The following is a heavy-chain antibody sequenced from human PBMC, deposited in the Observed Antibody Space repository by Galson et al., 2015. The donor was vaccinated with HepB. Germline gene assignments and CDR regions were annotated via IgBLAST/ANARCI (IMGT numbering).Heavy chain of an antibody. J-gene: IGHJ4*02. CDR3: ARDRRREYYLYYFDY. CDR1: GGTFSSYT. CDR2: IIPILGIA. V-gene: IGHV1-69*04. Sequence: SVKVSCKASGGTFSSYTISWVRQAPGQGLEWMGRIIPILGIANYAQKFQGRVTITADKSTSTAYMELSSLRSEDTAVYYCARDRRREYYLYYFDYWGQGTLVTVSS. D-gene: IGHD1-26*01.